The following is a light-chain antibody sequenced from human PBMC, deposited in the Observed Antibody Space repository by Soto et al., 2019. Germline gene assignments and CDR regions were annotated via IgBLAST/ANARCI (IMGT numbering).Light chain of an antibody. Sequence: EIVLTQSPVTLSVSPGEGATLSCRASQSVAGDLAWFQQTPGQVPRLLIYGASTRATGVPARFRGSGSGTDFTLTISSLESGDFAVYYCQQDNNWPLTFGGGTNVEIK. CDR2: GAS. CDR1: QSVAGD. V-gene: IGKV3-15*01. J-gene: IGKJ4*01. CDR3: QQDNNWPLT.